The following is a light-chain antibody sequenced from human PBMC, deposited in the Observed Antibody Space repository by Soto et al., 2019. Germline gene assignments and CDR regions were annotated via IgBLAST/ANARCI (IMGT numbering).Light chain of an antibody. CDR1: QSVSSNY. CDR3: QQHDSWPRT. CDR2: GAF. J-gene: IGKJ1*01. V-gene: IGKV3-20*01. Sequence: EIVLTQSPGTLSLSPGERATFSCRASQSVSSNYLAWYQQKPGQAPRLLIYGAFKRATGIPDRFSGSGSGTEFTLTISSLQSEDFAVYYCQQHDSWPRTFGQGTKVEIK.